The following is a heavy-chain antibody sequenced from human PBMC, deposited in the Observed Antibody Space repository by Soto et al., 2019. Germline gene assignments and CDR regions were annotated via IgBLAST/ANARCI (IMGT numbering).Heavy chain of an antibody. J-gene: IGHJ5*02. D-gene: IGHD6-6*01. CDR3: AIVLPDALTIPARPIWFDP. CDR1: GYTFTSYG. Sequence: SVKVSCNASGYTFTSYGISWVRQAPGQGLEWMGWISAYNGNTNYAQKLQGRVTMTTDTSTSTAYMELRSLRSEDTAVYYCAIVLPDALTIPARPIWFDPWGQGTLVTVSS. CDR2: ISAYNGNT. V-gene: IGHV1-18*04.